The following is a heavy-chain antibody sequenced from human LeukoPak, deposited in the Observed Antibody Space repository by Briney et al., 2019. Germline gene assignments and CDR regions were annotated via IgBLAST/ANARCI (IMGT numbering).Heavy chain of an antibody. CDR2: IYYSGST. D-gene: IGHD4-11*01. CDR1: GGSISSYY. V-gene: IGHV4-59*01. J-gene: IGHJ6*03. CDR3: ARATVTLYYYYMDV. Sequence: SETLSLTCTVSGGSISSYYWSWIRQPPGKGLEWIGYIYYSGSTNYNPSLKSRVTISVDTSKNQFSLKRSSVTAADTAVYYCARATVTLYYYYMDVWGKGTTVTVSS.